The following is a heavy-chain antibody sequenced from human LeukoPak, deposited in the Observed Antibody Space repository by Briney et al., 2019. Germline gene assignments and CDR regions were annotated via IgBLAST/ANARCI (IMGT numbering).Heavy chain of an antibody. J-gene: IGHJ4*02. CDR3: TTGSR. CDR1: GFTLSNAW. Sequence: PGRTLRLSRAASGFTLSNAWMSSGRQAPGTGLEWVGRIKSKTGGGTTDYAPPVKGRFTISRDDSKNTLYLQMNSLKTEDTAVYYCTTGSRWGQGTLVTVSS. V-gene: IGHV3-15*01. CDR2: IKSKTGGGTT.